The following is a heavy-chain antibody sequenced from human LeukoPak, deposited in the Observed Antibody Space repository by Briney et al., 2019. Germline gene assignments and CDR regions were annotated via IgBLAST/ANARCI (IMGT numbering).Heavy chain of an antibody. Sequence: SETLSLTCTVSTGSIRSTSYYWGWIRQPPGKGLEWIGGISYSGNTYYNPSLKRRVTISVDTTKNQFSLKLTSVTAADTAVYFCVRHFHGSGYVVDFWGQGTLVTVSS. J-gene: IGHJ4*02. CDR1: TGSIRSTSYY. D-gene: IGHD6-13*01. CDR3: VRHFHGSGYVVDF. V-gene: IGHV4-39*01. CDR2: ISYSGNT.